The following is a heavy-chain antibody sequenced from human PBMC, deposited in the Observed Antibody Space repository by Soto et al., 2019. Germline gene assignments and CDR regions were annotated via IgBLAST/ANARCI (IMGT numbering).Heavy chain of an antibody. D-gene: IGHD3-3*01. Sequence: GGSLRLSCAASGFTFSSYSMNWVRQAPGKGLEWVSSISGGSTYIYYADTVKGRLTISRDNAKNSLYLQMNSLRAEGTAVYFCATPRISIVGVVMDYYYGMDVWGQGTTVTVSS. CDR1: GFTFSSYS. J-gene: IGHJ6*02. CDR3: ATPRISIVGVVMDYYYGMDV. CDR2: ISGGSTYI. V-gene: IGHV3-21*01.